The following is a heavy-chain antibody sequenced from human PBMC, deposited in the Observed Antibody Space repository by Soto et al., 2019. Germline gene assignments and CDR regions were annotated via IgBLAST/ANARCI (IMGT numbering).Heavy chain of an antibody. V-gene: IGHV4-34*01. D-gene: IGHD3-3*01. CDR1: GGSFSSYY. Sequence: SDTLSLTCAVDGGSFSSYYWTWIRQPPGKGLEWIGEINHSGSTNYNPSLKSRVTISVDTSKNQFSLKLSSVTAADTAVYYCARLPFWSGYHMGFDYWGQGTLVTVSS. CDR2: INHSGST. J-gene: IGHJ4*02. CDR3: ARLPFWSGYHMGFDY.